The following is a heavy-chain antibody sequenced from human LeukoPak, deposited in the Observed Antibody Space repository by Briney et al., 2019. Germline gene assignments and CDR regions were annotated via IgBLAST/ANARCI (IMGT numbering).Heavy chain of an antibody. CDR3: ARLAALDI. V-gene: IGHV5-51*01. CDR2: IYPGDSDT. CDR1: GYIFTSYW. J-gene: IGHJ3*02. Sequence: GESLQISFTCSGYIFTSYWIAWVRPVPGKGLEWMGIIYPGDSDTRYSPSFQGQVTISADKSISTTYLQWSSLRASDTAMYYCARLAALDIWGQGTMVTVSS.